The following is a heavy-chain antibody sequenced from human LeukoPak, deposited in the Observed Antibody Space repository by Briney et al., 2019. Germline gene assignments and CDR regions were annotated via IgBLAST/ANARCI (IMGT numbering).Heavy chain of an antibody. CDR3: AREVADFWSGYYHNWFDP. V-gene: IGHV1-2*02. CDR1: GYTFTGYY. CDR2: INPNSGGT. J-gene: IGHJ5*02. D-gene: IGHD3-3*01. Sequence: ASVKVSCKASGYTFTGYYMHWVRQAPGQGLEWMGWINPNSGGTNYAQKFQGRITMTRDTSISTAYMELSRLRSDDTAVYYCAREVADFWSGYYHNWFDPWGQGTLVTVSS.